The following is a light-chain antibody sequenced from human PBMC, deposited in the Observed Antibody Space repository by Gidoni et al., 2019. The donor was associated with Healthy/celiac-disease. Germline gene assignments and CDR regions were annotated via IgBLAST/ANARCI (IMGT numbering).Light chain of an antibody. J-gene: IGKJ3*01. Sequence: EIGFTQSPATLSLSPGERATLSCRASQSVSSYLAWYQQQPGQAPSLLIYDASNRATGIPARFSGSGSGTDFTLTISSLEPEDFAVYYCQQRSNWPPLFTFGPGTKVDIK. CDR1: QSVSSY. CDR3: QQRSNWPPLFT. V-gene: IGKV3-11*01. CDR2: DAS.